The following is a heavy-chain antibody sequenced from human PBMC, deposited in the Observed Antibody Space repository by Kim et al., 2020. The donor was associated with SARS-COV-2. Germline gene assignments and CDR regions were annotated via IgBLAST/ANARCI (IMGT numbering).Heavy chain of an antibody. Sequence: ASVKVSCKASGYTFTNYGISWVRQAPGQGLEWMGWISAYNGNTNYAQKLQGRVTMTTDTSTNTAYMELRSLRSDDTAVYYCARDWGSGSRSMPYYWGQGTLVTVSS. CDR1: GYTFTNYG. CDR3: ARDWGSGSRSMPYY. D-gene: IGHD3-10*01. J-gene: IGHJ4*02. V-gene: IGHV1-18*01. CDR2: ISAYNGNT.